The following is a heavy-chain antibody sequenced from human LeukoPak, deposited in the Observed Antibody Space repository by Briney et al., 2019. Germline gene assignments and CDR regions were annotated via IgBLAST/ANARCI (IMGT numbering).Heavy chain of an antibody. CDR1: GASISSYY. V-gene: IGHV4-59*08. CDR2: IYYSGST. Sequence: SETLSLTCTVSGASISSYYWSWIRQPPGKGLEWIGYIYYSGSTNYNPSLKSRVTISVDTSKNQFSLKLSSVTAADTAVYYCARTKWELPNDAFDTWGQGTMVTVSS. J-gene: IGHJ3*02. CDR3: ARTKWELPNDAFDT. D-gene: IGHD1-26*01.